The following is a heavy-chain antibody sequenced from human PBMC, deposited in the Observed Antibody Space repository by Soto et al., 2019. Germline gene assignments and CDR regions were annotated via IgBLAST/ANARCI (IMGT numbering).Heavy chain of an antibody. V-gene: IGHV4-59*08. D-gene: IGHD2-15*01. CDR1: GGSISNYY. CDR2: IYYSGST. J-gene: IGHJ4*02. Sequence: QVQLQESGPALVKPSETLSLTCTVSGGSISNYYWSWIRQPPGKGLEWIGYIYYSGSTNYNPSLKSRVTISVDTSKNQFSLKLSSVTAADTAVYYCARRCGRSFDYWGQGTLVTVSS. CDR3: ARRCGRSFDY.